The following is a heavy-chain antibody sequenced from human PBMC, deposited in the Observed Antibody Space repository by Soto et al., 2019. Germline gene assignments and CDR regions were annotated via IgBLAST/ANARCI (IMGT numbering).Heavy chain of an antibody. CDR2: VSASGLNT. J-gene: IGHJ4*02. Sequence: GSLRLSCAASGFTFSTYAVAWVRQAPGKGLEWVSGVSASGLNTDYADPVKGRFYISRDNSKNTLYLQMNSLRAEDTAVYYCARGDPRYFDYWGQGTLVTVSS. CDR3: ARGDPRYFDY. CDR1: GFTFSTYA. V-gene: IGHV3-23*01.